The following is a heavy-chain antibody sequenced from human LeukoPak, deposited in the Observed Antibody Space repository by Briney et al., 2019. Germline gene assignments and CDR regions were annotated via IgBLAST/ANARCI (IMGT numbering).Heavy chain of an antibody. CDR3: AKDDDYGGNPDY. Sequence: AGGSLRLPCAASGFTFSSYSMNWVRQAPGKGLEWVSAISGSWNSTYHADSVKGRFTISRDNSKNTLYLQMNSLRAEDTAIYYCAKDDDYGGNPDYWGQGTLVTASS. CDR1: GFTFSSYS. V-gene: IGHV3-23*01. D-gene: IGHD4-23*01. CDR2: ISGSWNST. J-gene: IGHJ4*02.